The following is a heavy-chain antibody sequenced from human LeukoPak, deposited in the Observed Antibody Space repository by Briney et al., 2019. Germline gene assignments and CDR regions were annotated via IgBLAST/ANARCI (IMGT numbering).Heavy chain of an antibody. J-gene: IGHJ6*02. Sequence: PGGSLRLSCAASGFTFSSYAMHWVRQAPGKGLEWVAVISHDGSNKYYADSVKGRFTISRDNFKNTLYLQMNSLRAEDTTVCYCARDPLSVTTPWYYGMDVWGQGTTVTVSS. V-gene: IGHV3-30*04. CDR3: ARDPLSVTTPWYYGMDV. D-gene: IGHD4-17*01. CDR1: GFTFSSYA. CDR2: ISHDGSNK.